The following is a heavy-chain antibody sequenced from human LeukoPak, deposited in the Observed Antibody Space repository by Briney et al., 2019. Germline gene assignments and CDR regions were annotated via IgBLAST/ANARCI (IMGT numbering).Heavy chain of an antibody. J-gene: IGHJ4*02. CDR1: GFTFDDYA. D-gene: IGHD3-22*01. Sequence: GGSLRLSCAASGFTFDDYAMHWVRRAPGKGLEWVSLISWDGGSTYYADSVKGRFAISRDNSKNSLYLQMNSLRAEDTALYYCAKDSLHDSSALSHWGQGTLVTVSS. V-gene: IGHV3-43D*04. CDR2: ISWDGGST. CDR3: AKDSLHDSSALSH.